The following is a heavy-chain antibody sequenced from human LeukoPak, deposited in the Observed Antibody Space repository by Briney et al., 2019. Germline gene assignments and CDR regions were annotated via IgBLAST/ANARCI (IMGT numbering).Heavy chain of an antibody. CDR1: GGSIASNTYY. J-gene: IGHJ4*02. Sequence: SETLSLTCTVSGGSIASNTYYWNWIRQPPGKELEWTGYIYYSGSTNYNPSLKSRVTISVDTSKNQFSLKLSSVTAADTAVYYCARQRDPFDYWGQGTLVTVSS. D-gene: IGHD5-24*01. CDR2: IYYSGST. V-gene: IGHV4-61*05. CDR3: ARQRDPFDY.